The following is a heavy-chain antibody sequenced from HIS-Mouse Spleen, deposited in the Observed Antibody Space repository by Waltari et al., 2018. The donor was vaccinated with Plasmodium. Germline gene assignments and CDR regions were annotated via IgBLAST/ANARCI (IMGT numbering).Heavy chain of an antibody. V-gene: IGHV3-33*06. CDR2: IWYDGSNK. J-gene: IGHJ3*02. CDR3: AKVAQGTRDAFDI. Sequence: QVQLVESGGGVVQPGRSLSISCAASGFPFSRFGRPLLRQAPGKGLEWVAVIWYDGSNKYYADSVKGRFTISRDNSKNTLYLQMNSLRAEDTAVYYCAKVAQGTRDAFDIWGQGTMVTVSS. D-gene: IGHD2-8*01. CDR1: GFPFSRFG.